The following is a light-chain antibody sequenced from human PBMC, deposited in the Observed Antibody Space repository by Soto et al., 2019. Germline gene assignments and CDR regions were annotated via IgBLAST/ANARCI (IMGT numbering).Light chain of an antibody. CDR1: SSNIGAGYD. J-gene: IGLJ3*02. CDR3: QSYDSTLSISGV. V-gene: IGLV1-40*01. Sequence: QSVLTQPPSVSGAPGQRVTISCTGSSSNIGAGYDVHWYQQFPGTAPKLLIYGNSNRPSGVPDRFSGSKSGTSGSLAITGLQAEDEADYYCQSYDSTLSISGVFGGGTKLTVL. CDR2: GNS.